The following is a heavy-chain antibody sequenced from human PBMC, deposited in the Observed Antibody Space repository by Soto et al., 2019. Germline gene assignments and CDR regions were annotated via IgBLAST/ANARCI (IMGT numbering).Heavy chain of an antibody. CDR3: VRGPYNYNSRYFDY. CDR1: GGSFTSNNW. CDR2: INHSGIT. V-gene: IGHV4-4*02. D-gene: IGHD1-1*01. Sequence: PSETLSPTCAVSGGSFTSNNWWTWIRQPPGKGLEWLAEINHSGITNYNPSVESRVSMSVDTSKNQFSLRLYSVAAADTAVYYCVRGPYNYNSRYFDYWGQGTLVTVSS. J-gene: IGHJ4*02.